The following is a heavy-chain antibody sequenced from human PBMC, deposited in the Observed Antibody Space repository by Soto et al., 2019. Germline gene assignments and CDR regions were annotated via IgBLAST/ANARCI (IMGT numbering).Heavy chain of an antibody. D-gene: IGHD3-16*01. J-gene: IGHJ6*02. Sequence: GGSLRLSCAASGFTFSSYGMHWVRQAPGKGLEWVAVIWYVGSNKYYADSVKGRFTISRDNSKNTLYLRMNSLRAEDTAVYYCARGHDYVWGSPYGMDVWGQGTTVTV. CDR3: ARGHDYVWGSPYGMDV. CDR2: IWYVGSNK. V-gene: IGHV3-33*01. CDR1: GFTFSSYG.